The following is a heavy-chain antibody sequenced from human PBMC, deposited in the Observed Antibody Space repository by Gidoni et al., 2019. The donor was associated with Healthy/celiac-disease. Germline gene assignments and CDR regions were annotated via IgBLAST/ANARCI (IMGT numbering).Heavy chain of an antibody. V-gene: IGHV1-18*01. J-gene: IGHJ6*02. CDR3: ARGTMTYDYVWGSYRKYGMDV. CDR1: GYTFTSYG. D-gene: IGHD3-16*02. Sequence: QVQLVQSGAEVKKPGASVKVSCKASGYTFTSYGISWVRQAPGQGLEWMGWITMTTDTSTSTAYMELRSLRSDDTAVYYCARGTMTYDYVWGSYRKYGMDVWGQGTTVTVSS.